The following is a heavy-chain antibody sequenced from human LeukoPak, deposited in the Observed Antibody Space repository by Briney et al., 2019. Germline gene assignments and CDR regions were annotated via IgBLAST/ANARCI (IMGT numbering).Heavy chain of an antibody. CDR2: IYCSGST. J-gene: IGHJ3*02. CDR3: AREGILRVPAAMPHAFDI. Sequence: SETLSLTCTVSGGYISSCGYYWIWRRPRPGHGREGIVYIYCSGSTYYNPSLKSRVTISVDTSKNQFSLKLSSVTAADTAVYYCAREGILRVPAAMPHAFDIWGQGTRVTVSS. D-gene: IGHD2-2*01. CDR1: GGYISSCGYY. V-gene: IGHV4-31*03.